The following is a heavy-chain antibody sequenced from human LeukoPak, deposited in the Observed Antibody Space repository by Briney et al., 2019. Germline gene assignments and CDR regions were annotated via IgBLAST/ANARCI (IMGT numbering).Heavy chain of an antibody. J-gene: IGHJ4*02. V-gene: IGHV1-18*01. D-gene: IGHD3-16*02. CDR1: GYTFTSYG. CDR2: ISAYNGNT. CDR3: ARGSYDYVWGSYRYTAFDY. Sequence: ASEKVSCKASGYTFTSYGISWVRQAPGQGLEWMGWISAYNGNTNYAQKLQGRVTMTTDTSTSTAYMELRSLRSDDTAVYYCARGSYDYVWGSYRYTAFDYWGQGTLVTVSS.